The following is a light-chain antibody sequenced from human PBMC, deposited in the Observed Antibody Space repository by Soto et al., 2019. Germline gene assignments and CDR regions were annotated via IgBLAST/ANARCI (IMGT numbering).Light chain of an antibody. CDR3: ASYSTTSTPYV. J-gene: IGLJ1*01. Sequence: QSALAQPGSVSGSPGQSSTISCTGTSSDIGGYNYVSWYQQHPGKAPKLMVYEVINRPSGVSHRFSGARSGNTASLTISGLQAEDEAVYYCASYSTTSTPYVFGTGTKV. CDR2: EVI. V-gene: IGLV2-14*01. CDR1: SSDIGGYNY.